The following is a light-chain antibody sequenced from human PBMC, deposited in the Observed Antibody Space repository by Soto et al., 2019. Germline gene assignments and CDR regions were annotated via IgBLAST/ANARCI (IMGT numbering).Light chain of an antibody. CDR1: QSLVYSDGNTY. Sequence: DVVMTQSPLSLPVTLGQPASISCRSSQSLVYSDGNTYLNWFHQRPGQSPRRLIYKVSNRDSGVPGRFIGSGSGTDCTLRISRVEADDVGVYYCMQGTYWPRLTFGGGTKVEIK. J-gene: IGKJ4*01. CDR2: KVS. V-gene: IGKV2-30*01. CDR3: MQGTYWPRLT.